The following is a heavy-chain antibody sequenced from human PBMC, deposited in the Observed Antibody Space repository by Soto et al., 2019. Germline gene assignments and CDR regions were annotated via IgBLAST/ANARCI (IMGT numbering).Heavy chain of an antibody. CDR2: IIPIFGTA. D-gene: IGHD5-12*01. CDR3: ATAPHSGGGYDLGY. Sequence: QVQLVQSGAEVKKPGSSVKVSCKASGGTFSSYAISWVRQAPGQGLEWMGGIIPIFGTANYAQKFQGRVTXXAXEXXRTAHMELSSLRSDDTAVYYCATAPHSGGGYDLGYWGQGTLVTVSS. V-gene: IGHV1-69*12. J-gene: IGHJ4*02. CDR1: GGTFSSYA.